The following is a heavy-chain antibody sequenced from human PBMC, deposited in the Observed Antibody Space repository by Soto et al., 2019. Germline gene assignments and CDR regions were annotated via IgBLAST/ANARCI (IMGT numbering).Heavy chain of an antibody. D-gene: IGHD2-21*02. V-gene: IGHV1-69*13. CDR1: GGTFSSYA. J-gene: IGHJ3*02. CDR3: ARRRFRAGYVVVTAANDAFDI. CDR2: IIPIFGTA. Sequence: SVKLSCKASGGTFSSYAISWVRQAPGQGLEWMGGIIPIFGTANYAQKFQGRVTITADESTSTAYMELSSLRSEDTAVYYCARRRFRAGYVVVTAANDAFDIWG.